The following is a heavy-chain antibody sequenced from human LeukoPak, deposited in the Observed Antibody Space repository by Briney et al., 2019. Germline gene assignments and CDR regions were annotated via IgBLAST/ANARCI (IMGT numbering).Heavy chain of an antibody. J-gene: IGHJ6*02. D-gene: IGHD6-19*01. CDR2: ISGSGGST. CDR3: AKDQRSGWRIYYYCGMDV. Sequence: GGSLRLSCAASGFTFSSYAMSWVRQAPGKGLEWVSAISGSGGSTYYADSVKGRFTISRDNSKNTLYLQMNSLRAEDTAVYYCAKDQRSGWRIYYYCGMDVWGQGTTVTVSS. CDR1: GFTFSSYA. V-gene: IGHV3-23*01.